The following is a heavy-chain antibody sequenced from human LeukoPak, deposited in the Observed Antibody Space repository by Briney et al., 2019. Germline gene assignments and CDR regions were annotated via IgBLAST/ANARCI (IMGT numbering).Heavy chain of an antibody. CDR1: GGSISSYY. D-gene: IGHD2-15*01. CDR3: AREGSGGNYYYYYMDV. CDR2: IYYSGST. V-gene: IGHV4-59*12. Sequence: SETLSLTCTVSGGSISSYYWSWIRQPPGKGLEWIGYIYYSGSTNYNPSLKSRVTISVDTSKNQFSLKLSSVTAADTAVYYCAREGSGGNYYYYYMDVWGKGTTVTVSS. J-gene: IGHJ6*03.